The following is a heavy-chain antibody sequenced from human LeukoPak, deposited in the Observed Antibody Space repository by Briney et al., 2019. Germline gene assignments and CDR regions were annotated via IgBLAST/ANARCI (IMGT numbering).Heavy chain of an antibody. V-gene: IGHV3-23*01. CDR3: AKDDVPSNWGTLGLFDY. CDR2: VSGSGGST. D-gene: IGHD7-27*01. Sequence: GGSLRHSCAASGFSFSTYAMNWVRQAPGKGLEWVSAVSGSGGSTYYADSVKGRFTISRDNSKNTLYLQMNSLRAEDTAVYYCAKDDVPSNWGTLGLFDYWGQGALVTVSS. J-gene: IGHJ4*02. CDR1: GFSFSTYA.